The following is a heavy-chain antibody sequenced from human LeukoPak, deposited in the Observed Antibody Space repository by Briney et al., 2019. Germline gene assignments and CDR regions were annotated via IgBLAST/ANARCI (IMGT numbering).Heavy chain of an antibody. V-gene: IGHV3-20*04. J-gene: IGHJ5*02. Sequence: GGSLRLSCAASGFTFDDYGMSWVRQAPGKGLVWVSGINWNGGSTGYADSVKGRFTISRDNAKNSLYLQMNSLRAEDTALYYCARGPYGASISKWFDPWGQGILVIVAS. CDR2: INWNGGST. D-gene: IGHD4-17*01. CDR1: GFTFDDYG. CDR3: ARGPYGASISKWFDP.